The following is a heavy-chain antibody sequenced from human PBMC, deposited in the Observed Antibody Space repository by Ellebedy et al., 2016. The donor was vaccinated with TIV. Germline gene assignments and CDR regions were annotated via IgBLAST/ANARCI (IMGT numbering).Heavy chain of an antibody. CDR2: LNHSGST. CDR3: ALGDYYSMDV. V-gene: IGHV4-34*01. J-gene: IGHJ6*02. Sequence: MPSETLSLTCAVSGASFSGYSSNWVRQPPGKGLEWIGELNHSGSTKYNPSLKSQVTMSVDTSKNHFSLRVSPVTAADTAVYHCALGDYYSMDVWGQGTTVTVSS. CDR1: GASFSGYS.